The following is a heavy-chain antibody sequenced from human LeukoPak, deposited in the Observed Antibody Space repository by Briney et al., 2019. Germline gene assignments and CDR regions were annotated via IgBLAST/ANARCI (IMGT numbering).Heavy chain of an antibody. Sequence: SETLSLTCAVYGGSFSGYYWSWIRQPPGKGLKWIGEINHSGSTNYNPSLKSRVTISVDTSKNQFSLKLSSVTAADTAVYYCARGYDSSGYPSDAFDIWGQGTMVTVSS. V-gene: IGHV4-34*01. J-gene: IGHJ3*02. CDR3: ARGYDSSGYPSDAFDI. CDR1: GGSFSGYY. CDR2: INHSGST. D-gene: IGHD3-22*01.